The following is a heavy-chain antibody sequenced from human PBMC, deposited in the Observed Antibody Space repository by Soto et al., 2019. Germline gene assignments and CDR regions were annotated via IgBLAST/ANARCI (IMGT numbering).Heavy chain of an antibody. CDR2: INHNGIT. V-gene: IGHV4-34*01. CDR1: GGSFSDYY. Sequence: QVQLQQWGAGLLKPSETLSLTCIINGGSFSDYYWSWVRQPPGKGLEWIGEINHNGITDSNPSLKSRFTISLDASESEFSLKLHSVTAADTAVYYCARGRSSVPDRRGIGYYGLDVWGQGTTVTVS. CDR3: ARGRSSVPDRRGIGYYGLDV. D-gene: IGHD6-6*01. J-gene: IGHJ6*02.